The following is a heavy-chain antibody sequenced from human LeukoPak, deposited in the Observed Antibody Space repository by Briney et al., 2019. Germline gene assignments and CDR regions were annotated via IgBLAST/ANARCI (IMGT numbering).Heavy chain of an antibody. CDR2: INPNSGGI. Sequence: GASVKVSCKACGYTFTGYYMHWVRQAPGQRLEWMGWINPNSGGINYAQKFQGRVTMTRDTSISTAYMELSRLRSDDTAVYYCAREDWNYGQFDYWGQGTLVTVSS. CDR1: GYTFTGYY. V-gene: IGHV1-2*02. J-gene: IGHJ4*02. CDR3: AREDWNYGQFDY. D-gene: IGHD1-7*01.